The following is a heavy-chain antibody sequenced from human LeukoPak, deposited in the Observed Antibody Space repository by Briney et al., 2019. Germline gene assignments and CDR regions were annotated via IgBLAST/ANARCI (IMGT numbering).Heavy chain of an antibody. J-gene: IGHJ4*02. CDR3: ARVTAATRFVDY. D-gene: IGHD2-15*01. CDR1: GFTFSSYS. V-gene: IGHV3-21*01. CDR2: ISSSSSYI. Sequence: AGGSLRLSCAASGFTFSSYSMNWVRQAPGKGLEWVSSISSSSSYIYYADSVKGRFTISRDNAKNSLYLQMNSLRAEDTAVYYCARVTAATRFVDYWGLGTLVTVSS.